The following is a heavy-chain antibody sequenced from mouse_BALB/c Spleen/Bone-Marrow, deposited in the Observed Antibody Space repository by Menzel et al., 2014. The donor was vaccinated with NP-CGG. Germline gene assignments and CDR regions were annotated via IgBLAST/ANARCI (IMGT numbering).Heavy chain of an antibody. CDR1: GYSFTGYT. J-gene: IGHJ2*01. D-gene: IGHD2-14*01. Sequence: VHVKQSGPELVKPGASMKISCKASGYSFTGYTMNWVKQSHGKSLEWIGFISPYIGGTGYNQKFKSKATLTVDSSSSTAYMELRSLTSEDSAVYYCARGRRYDGPYFDYWGQGTTLTVSS. CDR3: ARGRRYDGPYFDY. V-gene: IGHV1S29*02. CDR2: ISPYIGGT.